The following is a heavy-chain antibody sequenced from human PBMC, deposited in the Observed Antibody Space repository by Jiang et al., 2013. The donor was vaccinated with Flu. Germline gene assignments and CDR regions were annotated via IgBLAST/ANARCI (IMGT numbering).Heavy chain of an antibody. Sequence: EVKKPGESLKISCKASGYSFISYWIGWVRQIPGKGPEWMGIIYPRDSNTRYSPSFEGQVTISADKSIGTAYLHWSSLKASDSGIYYCARQGYYGSGGDWSDRWGQGTLVTVSS. V-gene: IGHV5-51*01. CDR1: GYSFISYW. D-gene: IGHD3-10*01. J-gene: IGHJ5*02. CDR2: IYPRDSNT. CDR3: ARQGYYGSGGDWSDR.